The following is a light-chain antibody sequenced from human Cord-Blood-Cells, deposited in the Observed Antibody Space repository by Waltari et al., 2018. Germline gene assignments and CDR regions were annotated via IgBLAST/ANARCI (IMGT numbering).Light chain of an antibody. Sequence: QSALTQPPSASGSPGQPVTISCTGTTSDVGGYNYVSWYQQHPGKAPKHMNYEVSKRPSGVPDRFSGSKSGNTASLTVSGLQAEDEADYYCSSYAGSNNLVFGGGTKLTVL. V-gene: IGLV2-8*01. CDR2: EVS. CDR1: TSDVGGYNY. J-gene: IGLJ2*01. CDR3: SSYAGSNNLV.